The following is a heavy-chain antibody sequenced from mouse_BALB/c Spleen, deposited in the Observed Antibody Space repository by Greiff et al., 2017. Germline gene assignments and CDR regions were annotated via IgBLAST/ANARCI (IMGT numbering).Heavy chain of an antibody. J-gene: IGHJ3*01. V-gene: IGHV14-1*02. CDR2: IDPENGNT. CDR1: GFNIKDYY. Sequence: EVQLVESGAELVRPGALVKLSCKASGFNIKDYYMHWVKQRPEQGLEWIGWIDPENGNTIYDPKFQGKASITADTSSNTAYLQLSSLTSEDTAVYYCARDGSWFAYWGQGTLVTVSA. CDR3: ARDGSWFAY. D-gene: IGHD2-3*01.